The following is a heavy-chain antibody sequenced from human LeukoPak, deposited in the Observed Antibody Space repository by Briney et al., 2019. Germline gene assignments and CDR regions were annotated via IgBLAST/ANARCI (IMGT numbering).Heavy chain of an antibody. D-gene: IGHD3-16*02. Sequence: PGGSLRLSXAASGFTFRSYWMSWVRQSPGKGLEWVANIKQDGSEKYYVDSVKGRFTISRDNAKNSLYLQMNSLRAEDTAVYYCARDLSEFDYWGQGTLVTVSS. V-gene: IGHV3-7*01. CDR2: IKQDGSEK. J-gene: IGHJ4*02. CDR1: GFTFRSYW. CDR3: ARDLSEFDY.